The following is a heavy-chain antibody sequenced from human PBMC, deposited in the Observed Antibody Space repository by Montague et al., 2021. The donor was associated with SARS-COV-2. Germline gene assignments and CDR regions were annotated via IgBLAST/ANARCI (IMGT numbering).Heavy chain of an antibody. CDR3: ASYRYSKSSYWFDP. Sequence: TLSLTCTVSGGSIRTDAYYWNWLRQVPGKGLKWIGYIYHSGTTHYNLSLKSRLNISIDTSKNQFSLKPGSVTAADTAIYYCASYRYSKSSYWFDPWGRGTQVTVSS. V-gene: IGHV4-31*03. D-gene: IGHD5-12*01. J-gene: IGHJ5*02. CDR1: GGSIRTDAYY. CDR2: IYHSGTT.